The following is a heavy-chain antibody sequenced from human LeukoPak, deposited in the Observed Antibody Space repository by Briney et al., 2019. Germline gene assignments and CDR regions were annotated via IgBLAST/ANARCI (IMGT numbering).Heavy chain of an antibody. CDR3: ARRMGRRFGERYYYYYMDV. D-gene: IGHD3-10*01. V-gene: IGHV4-39*07. Sequence: SETLSLTCTVSGGSISSSSYYWGWIRQPPGKGLEWIGSIYYSGSTYYNPSLKSRVTISVDTSKNQFSLKLSSVTAADTAVYYCARRMGRRFGERYYYYYMDVWGKGTTVTISS. CDR1: GGSISSSSYY. CDR2: IYYSGST. J-gene: IGHJ6*03.